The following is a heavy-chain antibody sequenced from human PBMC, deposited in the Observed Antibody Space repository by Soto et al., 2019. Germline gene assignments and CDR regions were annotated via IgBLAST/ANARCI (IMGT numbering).Heavy chain of an antibody. CDR1: GGSISSGDYY. D-gene: IGHD4-17*01. V-gene: IGHV4-30-4*01. CDR2: IYYSGST. Sequence: PSETLSLTCTVSGGSISSGDYYWSWIRQPPGKGLEWIGYIYYSGSTYYNPSLKSRVTISVDTSKNQFSLKLSSVTAADTAVYYCAREDPTVYWFDPWGQGTLVTVSS. J-gene: IGHJ5*02. CDR3: AREDPTVYWFDP.